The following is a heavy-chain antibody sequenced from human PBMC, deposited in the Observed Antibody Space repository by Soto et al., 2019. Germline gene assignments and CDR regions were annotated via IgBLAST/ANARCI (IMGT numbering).Heavy chain of an antibody. CDR1: GGYISSGGYY. J-gene: IGHJ4*02. V-gene: IGHV4-31*03. CDR2: IYYSGST. Sequence: SETLCLTCTVSGGYISSGGYYWSWIRQHPGKGLEWIGYIYYSGSTYYNPSLKSRVTISVDTSKNQFSLKLSSVTAADTAVYHCTTDLKYTSGWYGSKFWGQGTLVTVSS. D-gene: IGHD6-19*01. CDR3: TTDLKYTSGWYGSKF.